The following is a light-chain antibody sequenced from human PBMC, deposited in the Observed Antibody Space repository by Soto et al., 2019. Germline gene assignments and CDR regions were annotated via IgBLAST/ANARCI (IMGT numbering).Light chain of an antibody. CDR1: QSVSSSY. J-gene: IGKJ1*01. CDR3: QQYDTSLPWT. CDR2: GVS. Sequence: EIVLTQSPGTLSLSPGERATLSCRASQSVSSSYLAWYQQKPGQAPRLLIYGVSSRATGIPDRFSGSGSGTDFTLTISRLEPEDFAVYYCQQYDTSLPWTFGQGTKVDIK. V-gene: IGKV3-20*01.